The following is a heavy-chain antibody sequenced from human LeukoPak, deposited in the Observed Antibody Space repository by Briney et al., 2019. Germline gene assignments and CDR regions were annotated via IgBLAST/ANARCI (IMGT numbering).Heavy chain of an antibody. CDR3: ARGYGIIDY. D-gene: IGHD3-10*01. CDR1: GGSISSYY. J-gene: IGHJ4*02. V-gene: IGHV4-59*01. CDR2: IYYSGST. Sequence: SETLSHTCTVSGGSISSYYWTWIRQPPGKGLDWIGYIYYSGSTNYNPSLKSRVTISVDTSKNQFSLRLSSVTAADTAVYYCARGYGIIDYRGQGTLVTVSS.